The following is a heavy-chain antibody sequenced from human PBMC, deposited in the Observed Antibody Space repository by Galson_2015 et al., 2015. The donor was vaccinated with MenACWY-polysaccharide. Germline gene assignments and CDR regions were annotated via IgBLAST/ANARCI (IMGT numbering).Heavy chain of an antibody. D-gene: IGHD6-19*01. CDR2: INPNSGGT. CDR1: GYTFTGYY. J-gene: IGHJ4*02. V-gene: IGHV1-2*06. Sequence: SVKVSCKASGYTFTGYYMHWVRQAPGQGLEWMGRINPNSGGTNYAQKFQGRVTMTRDTSISTAYMELSRLRSDDTAVYYCARTVSRSGWYLDYWGQGTLVTVSS. CDR3: ARTVSRSGWYLDY.